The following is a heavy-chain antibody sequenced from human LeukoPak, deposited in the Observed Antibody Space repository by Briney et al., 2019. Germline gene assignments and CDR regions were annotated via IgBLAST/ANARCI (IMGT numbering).Heavy chain of an antibody. CDR3: ARDSVPQYSYGPMGAFDI. CDR2: ISSSSSYI. CDR1: GFTFSSYS. Sequence: GGSLRLSCAASGFTFSSYSMNWVRQAPGKGLEWVSSISSSSSYIYYADSVKGRFTISRDNSKNTLYLQMNSLRAEDTAVYYCARDSVPQYSYGPMGAFDIWGQGTMVTVSS. J-gene: IGHJ3*02. D-gene: IGHD5-18*01. V-gene: IGHV3-21*01.